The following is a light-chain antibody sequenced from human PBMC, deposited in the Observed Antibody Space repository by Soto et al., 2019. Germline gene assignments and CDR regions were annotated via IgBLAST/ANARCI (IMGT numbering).Light chain of an antibody. CDR2: AAS. Sequence: TRLTQSPSSFSASTGNRVTITSRASQGISSYLAWYQQKPGKAPRLLIYAASTWQSGVPSRFSGSGSGTDFTLTISCLQSEDFAIYYCQQYYSYPITFGQGTRLEIK. CDR3: QQYYSYPIT. J-gene: IGKJ5*01. V-gene: IGKV1-8*01. CDR1: QGISSY.